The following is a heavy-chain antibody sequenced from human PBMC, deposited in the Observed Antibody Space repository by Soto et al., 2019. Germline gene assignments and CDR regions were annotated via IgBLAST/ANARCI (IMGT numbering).Heavy chain of an antibody. V-gene: IGHV1-69*02. CDR1: GGTFSSYT. D-gene: IGHD2-15*01. Sequence: QVQLVQSGAEVKKPGSSVKVSCKASGGTFSSYTISWVRQALGQGLEWMGRIIPILGIANYAQKFQGRVTITADKSTSTAYMELSSLRSEDTAVYYCAIGGVVVVVAATPEYFQHWGQGTLVTVSS. CDR3: AIGGVVVVVAATPEYFQH. CDR2: IIPILGIA. J-gene: IGHJ1*01.